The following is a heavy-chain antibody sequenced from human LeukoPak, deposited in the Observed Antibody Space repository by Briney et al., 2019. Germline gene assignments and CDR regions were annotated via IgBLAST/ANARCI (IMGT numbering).Heavy chain of an antibody. D-gene: IGHD3-16*02. Sequence: PGGSLRLSCAASGFTFSSYWMSWVRQAPGKGLEWVANIKQDGSKKYYVDSVKGRFTISRDNAKNSLYLQMNSLRAEDTAVYYGAITLSRRLRLGELSLRGSFDIWGQGTMVTVSS. CDR3: AITLSRRLRLGELSLRGSFDI. V-gene: IGHV3-7*01. CDR1: GFTFSSYW. J-gene: IGHJ3*02. CDR2: IKQDGSKK.